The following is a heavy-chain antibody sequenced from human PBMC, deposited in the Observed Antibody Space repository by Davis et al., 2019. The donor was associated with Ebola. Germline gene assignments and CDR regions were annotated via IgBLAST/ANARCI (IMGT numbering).Heavy chain of an antibody. V-gene: IGHV5-51*01. Sequence: GGSLRLSCKGSGYSFTSYWIGWVRQMPGKGLEWMGIIYPGDSDTRYSPSFRGQVTISADKSFKTAFLQWSSLKASDTAMYYCATLRRTITGMDDGFDIWGQGTMVTVSS. CDR2: IYPGDSDT. CDR3: ATLRRTITGMDDGFDI. CDR1: GYSFTSYW. J-gene: IGHJ3*02. D-gene: IGHD2-8*02.